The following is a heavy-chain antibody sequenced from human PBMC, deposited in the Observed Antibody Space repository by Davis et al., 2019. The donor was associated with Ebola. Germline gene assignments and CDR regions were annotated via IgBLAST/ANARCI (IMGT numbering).Heavy chain of an antibody. V-gene: IGHV3-30*03. CDR3: ATAPL. CDR2: ISSDGTET. J-gene: IGHJ1*01. Sequence: GESLKISCAASGFTFSSYWMSWVRQAPGKGLEWLAVISSDGTETNYTDSVKGRFTVSRDNSKNTMYLEVKSLRGDDTAVYYCATAPLWGQGTLVTVSS. CDR1: GFTFSSYW.